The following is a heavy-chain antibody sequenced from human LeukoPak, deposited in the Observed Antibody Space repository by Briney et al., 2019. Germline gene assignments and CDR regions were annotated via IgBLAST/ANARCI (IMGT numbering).Heavy chain of an antibody. CDR1: RFTFSSYA. CDR2: ISSSSAGT. Sequence: PGGSLRLSCAASRFTFSSYAMSWVRQAPGKGLEWVSAISSSSAGTYYADSVKGRFTISRDNSRDTLYLQMSSLRAEDTALYYCAKGAHGDYDYWGQGTLVTVSS. CDR3: AKGAHGDYDY. D-gene: IGHD4-17*01. V-gene: IGHV3-23*01. J-gene: IGHJ4*02.